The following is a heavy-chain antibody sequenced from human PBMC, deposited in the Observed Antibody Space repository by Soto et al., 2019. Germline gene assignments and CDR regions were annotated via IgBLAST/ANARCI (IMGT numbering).Heavy chain of an antibody. V-gene: IGHV4-34*01. D-gene: IGHD4-17*01. CDR1: GGSFSGYY. CDR3: ARGGYGCNAGLGHLDY. Sequence: QVQLQQWGAGLLKPSETLSLTCAVYGGSFSGYYWSWIRQPPGKGLEWIGEINYSGSTNYNPSLKRRVTRAIDTSKNQFPLKLSSVTAADTAVYFCARGGYGCNAGLGHLDYWGQGTLVTVSS. CDR2: INYSGST. J-gene: IGHJ4*02.